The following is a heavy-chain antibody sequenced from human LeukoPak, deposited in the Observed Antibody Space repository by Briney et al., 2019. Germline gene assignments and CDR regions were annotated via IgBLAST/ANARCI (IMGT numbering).Heavy chain of an antibody. CDR2: ISYDGSNK. D-gene: IGHD6-19*01. V-gene: IGHV3-30*04. Sequence: GSLRLSCAASGFTFSSYAMHWVRQAPGKGLEWVALISYDGSNKYYADSVKGRFTISRDNSKNTLYLQMNSLRTEDTAVYYCARARSSGWSCGDYWGQGTLVTVSS. CDR1: GFTFSSYA. CDR3: ARARSSGWSCGDY. J-gene: IGHJ4*02.